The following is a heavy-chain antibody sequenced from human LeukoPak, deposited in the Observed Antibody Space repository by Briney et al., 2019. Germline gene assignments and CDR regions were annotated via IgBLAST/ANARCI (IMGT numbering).Heavy chain of an antibody. CDR3: ASSQSAYYDGSGYRH. V-gene: IGHV4-4*07. CDR2: IYTRGST. D-gene: IGHD3-22*01. J-gene: IGHJ4*02. Sequence: PSETLPLTCTVSGGSISSYYWSGIRQPAGKGLEGIGRIYTRGSTNYNPSLKSQVPMSLGTSKNQFPLKLGSVTGADTAVYDCASSQSAYYDGSGYRHWGQGTLVTVSS. CDR1: GGSISSYY.